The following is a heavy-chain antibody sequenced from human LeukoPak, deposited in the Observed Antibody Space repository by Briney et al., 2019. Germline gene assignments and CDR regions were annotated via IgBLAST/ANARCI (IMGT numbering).Heavy chain of an antibody. CDR1: GGSISSYY. J-gene: IGHJ3*02. Sequence: SETLSLTCTVSGGSISSYYWSWIRQPPGKGLEWIGYIYYSGSTNYDPSLKSRVTISVDTSKNQFSLKLSSVTAADTAVYYCASCDSSGYYVPDAFDIWGQGTMVTVSS. CDR2: IYYSGST. V-gene: IGHV4-59*01. CDR3: ASCDSSGYYVPDAFDI. D-gene: IGHD3-22*01.